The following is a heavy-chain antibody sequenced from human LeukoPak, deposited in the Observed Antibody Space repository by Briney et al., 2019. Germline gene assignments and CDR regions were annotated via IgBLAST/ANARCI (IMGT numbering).Heavy chain of an antibody. CDR3: AKDGSRSGWYLFDY. CDR2: ISWNSGTI. D-gene: IGHD6-19*01. J-gene: IGHJ4*02. V-gene: IGHV3-9*03. Sequence: PGRSLRLSCAASGFTFDDYAMHWVRQAPGKGLEWVSGISWNSGTIGYADSVKGRFTISRDNAKNSLYLQVNSVKAEDMALYYCAKDGSRSGWYLFDYWGQGTLVTVSS. CDR1: GFTFDDYA.